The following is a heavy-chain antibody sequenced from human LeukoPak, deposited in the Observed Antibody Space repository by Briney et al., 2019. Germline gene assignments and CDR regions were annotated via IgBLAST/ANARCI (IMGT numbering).Heavy chain of an antibody. CDR2: ISSSGSSV. J-gene: IGHJ3*02. CDR1: GFTCSSYE. Sequence: GGSLRLSCAASGFTCSSYEMNWVRQAPGQGLEWVSYISSSGSSVYYADSVRGRFTISRDNSKDTLYLQMNSLRAEDTAVYYCAREGSRGAFDIWGQGTMVTVSS. CDR3: AREGSRGAFDI. V-gene: IGHV3-48*03.